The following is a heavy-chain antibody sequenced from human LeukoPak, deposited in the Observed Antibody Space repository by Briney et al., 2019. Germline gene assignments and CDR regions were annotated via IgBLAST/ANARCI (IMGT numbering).Heavy chain of an antibody. CDR2: IHISGNT. V-gene: IGHV4-4*07. D-gene: IGHD6-19*01. J-gene: IGHJ4*02. CDR3: ARRGSSGWYY. CDR1: GGSISTYY. Sequence: PETLSLTCTVSGGSISTYYWTWIRQPAGEGLEWIGRIHISGNTNYNPSLKNRITMSLDRSKSQFSLKLTSVTAADTAVYYCARRGSSGWYYWGQGTLVTVSS.